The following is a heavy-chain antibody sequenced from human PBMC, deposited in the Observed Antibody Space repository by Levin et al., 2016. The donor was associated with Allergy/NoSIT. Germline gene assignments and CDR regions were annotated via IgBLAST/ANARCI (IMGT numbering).Heavy chain of an antibody. V-gene: IGHV3-7*01. D-gene: IGHD3-3*01. CDR2: IKQDGSEK. Sequence: VRQPPGKGLEWVANIKQDGSEKYYVDSVKGRFTISRDNAKNSLYLQMNSLRAEDTAVYYCATIPRDYDFWSGYYWSEWDVWGKGTTVTVSS. CDR3: ATIPRDYDFWSGYYWSEWDV. J-gene: IGHJ6*04.